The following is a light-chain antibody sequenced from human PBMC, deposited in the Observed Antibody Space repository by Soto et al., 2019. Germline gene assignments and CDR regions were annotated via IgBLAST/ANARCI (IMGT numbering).Light chain of an antibody. V-gene: IGKV3-15*01. CDR3: QQYNNWGRT. CDR1: QSVSNN. CDR2: GAS. J-gene: IGKJ1*01. Sequence: EIVMTQSPATLSVSPGERATLSCRASQSVSNNLAWYQQKPGQAPRLLMYGASTRATGIPARFSGSGSGTEFTLTISSLQSADFAVYFCQQYNNWGRTFGQGTKVEVK.